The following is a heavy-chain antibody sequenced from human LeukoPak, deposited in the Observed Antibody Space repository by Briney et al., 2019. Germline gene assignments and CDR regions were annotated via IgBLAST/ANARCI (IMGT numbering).Heavy chain of an antibody. J-gene: IGHJ4*02. D-gene: IGHD3-22*01. CDR3: ARDPTYYYDSSGYREGYYFDY. CDR2: IIPIFGTA. Sequence: SVKVSCKASGGTFSSYAIIWVRQAPGQGLEWMGGIIPIFGTANYAQKFQGRVTITTDESTSTAYMELSSLRSEDTAVYYCARDPTYYYDSSGYREGYYFDYWGQGTLVTVSS. V-gene: IGHV1-69*05. CDR1: GGTFSSYA.